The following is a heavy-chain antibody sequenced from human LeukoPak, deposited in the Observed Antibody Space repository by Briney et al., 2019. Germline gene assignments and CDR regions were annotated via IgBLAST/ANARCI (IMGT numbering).Heavy chain of an antibody. J-gene: IGHJ4*02. CDR1: GGSVSSGSYY. CDR2: MYYTGST. Sequence: PSETLSLTCTVSGGSVSSGSYYWSWIRQPPGKGLEWIGYMYYTGSTNYNPSLKSRVTISVDTSKNQFSLKLSSVTAADTAVYYCSRSPGDYVWGSYRYFDYWGQGTLVTVSS. CDR3: SRSPGDYVWGSYRYFDY. D-gene: IGHD3-16*02. V-gene: IGHV4-61*01.